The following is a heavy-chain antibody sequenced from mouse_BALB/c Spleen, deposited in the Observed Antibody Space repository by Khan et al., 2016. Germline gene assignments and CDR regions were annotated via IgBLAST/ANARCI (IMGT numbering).Heavy chain of an antibody. Sequence: QVQLQQSGAELARPGTSVKLSCKASGYSFTNYWMQWIKQRPGQGLEWIGAIYPGDGDTRYTQKFKVKATLTADKSSNTAYMQLINLASEDSAVYYCARGNSYYDYDYWGQGTTLTVSS. CDR2: IYPGDGDT. J-gene: IGHJ2*01. CDR3: ARGNSYYDYDY. D-gene: IGHD2-4*01. CDR1: GYSFTNYW. V-gene: IGHV1-87*01.